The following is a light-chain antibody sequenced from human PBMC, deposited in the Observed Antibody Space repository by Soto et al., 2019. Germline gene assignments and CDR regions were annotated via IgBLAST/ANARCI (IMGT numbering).Light chain of an antibody. CDR2: GAS. CDR1: QSVYSSN. CDR3: QQYGRSLT. Sequence: EIVLTQSPGTLSLSPGERATLSCRASQSVYSSNLAWYQQKPGQSPRLLIYGASSRAPGIPDRFSGSGSGTDFTLTISRLEPEDSAVYYCQQYGRSLTFGGGTKVEIK. J-gene: IGKJ4*01. V-gene: IGKV3-20*01.